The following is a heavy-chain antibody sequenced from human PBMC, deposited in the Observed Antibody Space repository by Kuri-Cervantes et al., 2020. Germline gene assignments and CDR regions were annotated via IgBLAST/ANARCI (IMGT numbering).Heavy chain of an antibody. CDR2: ISWNSVNI. Sequence: SLKISCEVSGFTFNDYAMHWVRQVPGKGLEWVSGISWNSVNIGYADSVKGRFTISRDNAKNSLYLQMNSLRAEDTALYYCAKFMDSSGYYDYWGQGTLVTVSS. J-gene: IGHJ4*02. CDR1: GFTFNDYA. CDR3: AKFMDSSGYYDY. V-gene: IGHV3-9*01. D-gene: IGHD3-22*01.